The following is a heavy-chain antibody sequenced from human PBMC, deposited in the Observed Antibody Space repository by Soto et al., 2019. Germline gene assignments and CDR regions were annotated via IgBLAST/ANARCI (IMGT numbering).Heavy chain of an antibody. CDR3: ARGLLGWFDP. V-gene: IGHV4-59*01. D-gene: IGHD3-22*01. CDR1: GGSISSYY. J-gene: IGHJ5*02. CDR2: IYYSGST. Sequence: QVQLQESGPGLVKPSETLSLTCTVSGGSISSYYWSWIRQPPGKGLEWIGYIYYSGSTNYNPSLKSRVTMSVDTSKNQFSLKLSSVTAADTAVYYCARGLLGWFDPWGQGTLVTVSS.